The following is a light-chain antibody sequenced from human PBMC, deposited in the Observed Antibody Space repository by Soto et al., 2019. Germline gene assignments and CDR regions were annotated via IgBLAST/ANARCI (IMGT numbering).Light chain of an antibody. CDR1: SSDVGSNNL. V-gene: IGLV2-23*01. CDR3: CSYAGRGV. CDR2: EGS. Sequence: QSALTQPASVSGSPGQSITISCTGTSSDVGSNNLVSWYQQHPGKAPQLMIYEGSKRPSGVSTRFSGSKSGYTASLTISGLQAEDEADYFCCSYAGRGVFGGGPKLTVL. J-gene: IGLJ2*01.